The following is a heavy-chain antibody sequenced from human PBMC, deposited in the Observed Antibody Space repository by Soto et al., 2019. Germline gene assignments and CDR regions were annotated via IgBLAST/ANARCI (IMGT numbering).Heavy chain of an antibody. D-gene: IGHD2-8*02. Sequence: SETLSLTCAVYGGTFSGYYWSWIRRPPGKGLEWIGEINHSGSTNYNPSLKSRVTISVDTSKNPFSLQVNSVTAADTAVYYCARSTTKILVAERDAPDQHDLDSWGQGTLVTVSS. V-gene: IGHV4-34*01. J-gene: IGHJ4*02. CDR1: GGTFSGYY. CDR3: ARSTTKILVAERDAPDQHDLDS. CDR2: INHSGST.